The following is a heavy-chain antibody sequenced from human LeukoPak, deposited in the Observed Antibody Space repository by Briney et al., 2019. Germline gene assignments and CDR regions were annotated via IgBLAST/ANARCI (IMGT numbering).Heavy chain of an antibody. Sequence: PGGSLRLSCAASGLTFSSYAMRWVRQAPGKGLGWVSAISGSGGSTYYADSVKGRFTISRDNSKNTLYLQMNSLRAEDTAVYYCAKGGYDFWSGYTDYWGQGTLVTVSS. J-gene: IGHJ4*02. V-gene: IGHV3-23*01. CDR2: ISGSGGST. D-gene: IGHD3-3*01. CDR3: AKGGYDFWSGYTDY. CDR1: GLTFSSYA.